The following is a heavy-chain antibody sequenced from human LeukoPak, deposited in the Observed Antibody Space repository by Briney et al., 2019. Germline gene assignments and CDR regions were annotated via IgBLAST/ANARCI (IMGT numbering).Heavy chain of an antibody. CDR1: GGSISSSSYY. J-gene: IGHJ4*02. CDR2: IYYSGST. D-gene: IGHD6-13*01. Sequence: SETLSLTCTVSGGSISSSSYYWGWIRQPPGKGLEWIGSIYYSGSTYYNPSLKSRVTISVDTSKNQFSLKLSSVTAADTAVYYCARMDVAAAGRAFDYWGQGTLVTVSS. V-gene: IGHV4-39*07. CDR3: ARMDVAAAGRAFDY.